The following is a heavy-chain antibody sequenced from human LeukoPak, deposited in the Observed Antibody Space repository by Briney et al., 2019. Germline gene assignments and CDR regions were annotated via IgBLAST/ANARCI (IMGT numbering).Heavy chain of an antibody. CDR1: GYTFTGYY. Sequence: ASVKVSCKASGYTFTGYYMFWVRQAPGQGLEWMGWINPNTGGTNYAQKFQGRVTMTRDTSIRTAYMELSRLRSDDTAVYYCARVDDRGHYYDSSGPRKLFDYWGQGTLVTVSS. V-gene: IGHV1-2*02. CDR3: ARVDDRGHYYDSSGPRKLFDY. CDR2: INPNTGGT. J-gene: IGHJ4*02. D-gene: IGHD3-22*01.